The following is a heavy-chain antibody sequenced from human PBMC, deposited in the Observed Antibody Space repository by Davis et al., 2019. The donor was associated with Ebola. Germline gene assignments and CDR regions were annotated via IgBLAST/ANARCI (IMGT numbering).Heavy chain of an antibody. V-gene: IGHV1-8*01. J-gene: IGHJ4*02. D-gene: IGHD6-19*01. CDR2: MNPNSGNT. CDR1: GYTFTGYD. Sequence: ASVKVSCKASGYTFTGYDINWVRQATGQGLEWMGWMNPNSGNTGYAQKLQGRVTMTTDTSTSTAYMELRSLRSDDTAVYYCARDIAVAASDYWGQGTLVTVSS. CDR3: ARDIAVAASDY.